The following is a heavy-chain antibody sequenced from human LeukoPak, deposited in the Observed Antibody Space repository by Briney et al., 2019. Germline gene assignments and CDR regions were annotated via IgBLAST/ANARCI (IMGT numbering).Heavy chain of an antibody. CDR1: GYSFTNYW. CDR2: IYPGDSDP. CDR3: ARQDNDAVGI. Sequence: GESLKISCKGSGYSFTNYWIAWVRQMPGKGLEWMGIIYPGDSDPRYSPSFQGQVTISADKSIGTAFLQWSSLKASDTAMYYCARQDNDAVGIWGQGTMVTVSS. V-gene: IGHV5-51*01. J-gene: IGHJ3*02.